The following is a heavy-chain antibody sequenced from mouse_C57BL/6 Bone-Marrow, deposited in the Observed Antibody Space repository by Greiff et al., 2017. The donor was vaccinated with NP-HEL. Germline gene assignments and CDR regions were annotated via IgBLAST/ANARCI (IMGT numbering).Heavy chain of an antibody. CDR3: ASDYYGSSPFAY. CDR2: IDPSDSYT. J-gene: IGHJ3*01. V-gene: IGHV1-69*01. CDR1: GYTFTSYW. Sequence: QVQLQQPGAELVMPGASVKLSCKASGYTFTSYWMHWVKQRPGQGLEWIGEIDPSDSYTNYNQKFKGKSTLTVDKSSSTAYMQLRSLTSEDSAVYYCASDYYGSSPFAYWGQGTLVTVSA. D-gene: IGHD1-1*01.